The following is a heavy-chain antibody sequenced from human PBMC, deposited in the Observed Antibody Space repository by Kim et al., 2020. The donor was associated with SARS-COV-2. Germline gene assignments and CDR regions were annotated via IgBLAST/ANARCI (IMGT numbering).Heavy chain of an antibody. D-gene: IGHD5-18*01. CDR3: AKDLESYGWYPYYGIDV. CDR1: GFTFSSYG. Sequence: GGSLRLSCAASGFTFSSYGMHWVRQAPGKGLEWVAVIWYDGSNKYYADSVKGRFTISRDNSKNTLYLQMNSLRAEDTAVYYCAKDLESYGWYPYYGIDVWGQGTTVTVSS. V-gene: IGHV3-33*06. J-gene: IGHJ6*02. CDR2: IWYDGSNK.